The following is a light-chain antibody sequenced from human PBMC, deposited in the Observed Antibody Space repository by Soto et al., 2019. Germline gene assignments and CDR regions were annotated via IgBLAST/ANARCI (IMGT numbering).Light chain of an antibody. CDR2: DAS. CDR1: QSISSW. V-gene: IGKV1-5*01. CDR3: QQYNSYPWT. Sequence: DIQMTQSPSTLSASLGDRDTITCRASQSISSWLARYQQKPGKAPKLLIYDASSLESGVPSRFSGSGSGTEFTLTISSLQPDDFATYYCQQYNSYPWTFGQGTKVDIK. J-gene: IGKJ1*01.